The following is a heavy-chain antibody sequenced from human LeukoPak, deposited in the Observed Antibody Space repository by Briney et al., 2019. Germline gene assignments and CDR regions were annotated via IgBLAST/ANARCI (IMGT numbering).Heavy chain of an antibody. Sequence: GGSLRLSCAASRFAFNNYWMSWVRQAPGKGLEWVAIIKEDGSRKYYVDSVKGRFTISRDNAKNSLFLQMNSLRAEDTAVYYCARDPGRSGSYFDSWGQGTLVTVSS. V-gene: IGHV3-7*01. D-gene: IGHD1-26*01. CDR1: RFAFNNYW. J-gene: IGHJ4*02. CDR2: IKEDGSRK. CDR3: ARDPGRSGSYFDS.